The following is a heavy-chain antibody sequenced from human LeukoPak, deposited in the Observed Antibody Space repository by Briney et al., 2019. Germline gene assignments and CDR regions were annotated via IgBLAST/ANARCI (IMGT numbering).Heavy chain of an antibody. CDR2: IYYSGST. V-gene: IGHV4-30-4*08. Sequence: SETLSLTCTVSGGSISSGDYYWSWIRQPPGKGLEWIGYIYYSGSTYYNPSLKSRVTISVDTSKNQFSPKLSSVTAADTAVYYCASRLLGYCSSTSCLNWFDPWGQGTLVTVSS. J-gene: IGHJ5*02. CDR1: GGSISSGDYY. D-gene: IGHD2-2*01. CDR3: ASRLLGYCSSTSCLNWFDP.